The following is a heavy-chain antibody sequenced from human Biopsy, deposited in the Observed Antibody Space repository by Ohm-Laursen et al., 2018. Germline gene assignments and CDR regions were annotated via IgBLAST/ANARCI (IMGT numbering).Heavy chain of an antibody. CDR2: ITQSGST. J-gene: IGHJ6*02. Sequence: TLSLTCAVYGGSFNGYFWSWIRQPPGKGLEWIGDITQSGSTNYSPSLKSRVTISVDTAKKQFSLSPRSVTAADTAVYYCARVPLPGIGAAYQGRFLYGMDVWGQGTTVSVSS. D-gene: IGHD6-13*01. V-gene: IGHV4-34*01. CDR1: GGSFNGYF. CDR3: ARVPLPGIGAAYQGRFLYGMDV.